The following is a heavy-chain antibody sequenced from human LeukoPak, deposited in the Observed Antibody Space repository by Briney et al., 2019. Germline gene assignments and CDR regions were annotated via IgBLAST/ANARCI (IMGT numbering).Heavy chain of an antibody. CDR3: ARGPYYDFWSGYHYYGMDV. J-gene: IGHJ6*02. Sequence: GASVKVSFKASGYTFTSYDINWVRQATGQGLEWMGWMNPNSGNTGYAQKFQGRVTMTRNTSISTAYMELSSLRSEDTAVYYCARGPYYDFWSGYHYYGMDVWGQGTTVTVSS. V-gene: IGHV1-8*01. CDR1: GYTFTSYD. CDR2: MNPNSGNT. D-gene: IGHD3-3*01.